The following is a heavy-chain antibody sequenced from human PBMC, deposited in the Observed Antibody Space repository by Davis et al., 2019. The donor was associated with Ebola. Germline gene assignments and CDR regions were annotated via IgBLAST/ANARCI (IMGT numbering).Heavy chain of an antibody. CDR1: GGSISSYY. CDR3: SRGRRYYDSSGYYLPNFDY. V-gene: IGHV4-34*01. CDR2: INHSGRT. Sequence: SETLSLTCTVSGGSISSYYWSXXXXXXXXXXXXXCVINHSGRTNYNPSLKSRVTISVDTSKNQFSLKLSSVTAADTAVYYLSRGRRYYDSSGYYLPNFDYWGQGTLVTVSS. J-gene: IGHJ4*02. D-gene: IGHD3-22*01.